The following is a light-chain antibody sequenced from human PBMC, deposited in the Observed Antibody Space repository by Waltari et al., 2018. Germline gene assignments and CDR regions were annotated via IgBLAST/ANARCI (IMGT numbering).Light chain of an antibody. J-gene: IGKJ4*01. CDR1: QSVSSN. CDR3: QQYYKWPLVT. CDR2: GAS. Sequence: EILMTQSPTTLSVSLGERATLSCRASQSVSSNLAWYQQKPGQPPRLLIYGASTRATGIPARVSGSGSGTEFTLTISSLQSEDFAIYSCQQYYKWPLVTFGGGTRVEIK. V-gene: IGKV3-15*01.